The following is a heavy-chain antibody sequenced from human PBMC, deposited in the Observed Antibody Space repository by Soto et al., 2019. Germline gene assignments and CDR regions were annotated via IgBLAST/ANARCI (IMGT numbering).Heavy chain of an antibody. Sequence: EVQLLESGGGLVQPGGSLRLTCVGSGFTFRNQDMRWVRQAPGKGLEWVSGISGRGGVTYYADTVKGRFTISRDNSKNRVNLQINNLRANDTAVYYYAKDRQFTNSHEIAGHYNYWGQGNLVSVSS. CDR3: AKDRQFTNSHEIAGHYNY. CDR1: GFTFRNQD. J-gene: IGHJ4*02. D-gene: IGHD2-21*01. V-gene: IGHV3-23*01. CDR2: ISGRGGVT.